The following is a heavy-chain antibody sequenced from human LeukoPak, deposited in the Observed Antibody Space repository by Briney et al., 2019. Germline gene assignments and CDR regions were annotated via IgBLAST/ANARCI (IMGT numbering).Heavy chain of an antibody. CDR1: GGSISSYY. Sequence: PSETLSLTCTVSGGSISSYYWSWIRQPPGKGLEWIGYIYYSGSTNYNPSLKSRVTISVDTSKNQFSLKLSSVTAADTAVYYCARGVYSSSWISNYYYYYMDVWGKGTTVTASS. J-gene: IGHJ6*03. D-gene: IGHD6-13*01. V-gene: IGHV4-59*01. CDR3: ARGVYSSSWISNYYYYYMDV. CDR2: IYYSGST.